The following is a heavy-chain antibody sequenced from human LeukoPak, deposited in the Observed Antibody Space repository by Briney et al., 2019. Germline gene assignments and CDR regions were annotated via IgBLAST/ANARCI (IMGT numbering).Heavy chain of an antibody. D-gene: IGHD4-23*01. J-gene: IGHJ5*02. CDR3: APGGSGNRWFDP. Sequence: ASVKVSCKASGGTSSSYAISWVRQAPGQGLEWMGGIIPIFGTANYAQKFQGRVTITADESTSTAYMELSSLRSEDTAVYYCAPGGSGNRWFDPWGQGTLVTVSS. V-gene: IGHV1-69*13. CDR2: IIPIFGTA. CDR1: GGTSSSYA.